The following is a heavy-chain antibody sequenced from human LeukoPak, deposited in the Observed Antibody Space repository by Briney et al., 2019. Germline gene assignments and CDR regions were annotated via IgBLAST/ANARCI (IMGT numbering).Heavy chain of an antibody. CDR1: GFSFNTYS. CDR3: ASDVTTVTTYPR. V-gene: IGHV3-23*01. CDR2: INDDTP. D-gene: IGHD4-17*01. Sequence: GGSLRLSCTTSGFSFNTYSMSWVRQAPGKGLEWVSAINDDTPYYTDSVKGRFTISRDNAKNTLYLQMNSLRAEDTAVYYCASDVTTVTTYPRWGQGTLVTVSS. J-gene: IGHJ4*02.